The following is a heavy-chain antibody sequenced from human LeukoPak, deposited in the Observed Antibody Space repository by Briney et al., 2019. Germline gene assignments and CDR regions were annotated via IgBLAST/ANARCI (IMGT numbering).Heavy chain of an antibody. Sequence: SETLSLTCTVSGGSITSGGYYWSWIRQPPGKGLEWIGYIYYSGSTNYNPSLKSRVTISVDTSKNQFSLKLSSVTAADTAVYYCARDGGSSWYENWFDPWGQGTLVTVSS. V-gene: IGHV4-61*08. D-gene: IGHD6-13*01. CDR1: GGSITSGGYY. CDR2: IYYSGST. J-gene: IGHJ5*02. CDR3: ARDGGSSWYENWFDP.